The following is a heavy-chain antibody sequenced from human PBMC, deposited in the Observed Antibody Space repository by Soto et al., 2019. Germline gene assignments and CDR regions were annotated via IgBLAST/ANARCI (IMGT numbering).Heavy chain of an antibody. CDR3: LRGGRGYTRDDVLDA. CDR2: ISSTSSVI. J-gene: IGHJ3*01. D-gene: IGHD2-2*02. CDR1: GFTFRSYS. V-gene: IGHV3-21*06. Sequence: EVQLVESGGGLVKPGGSLRLSCVASGFTFRSYSMNWVRQAPGKGLEWVASISSTSSVIWYADSLKGRFTISRDNAKNSLFLQMDSLRADDTAVYYCLRGGRGYTRDDVLDAWGHGTMVTVSS.